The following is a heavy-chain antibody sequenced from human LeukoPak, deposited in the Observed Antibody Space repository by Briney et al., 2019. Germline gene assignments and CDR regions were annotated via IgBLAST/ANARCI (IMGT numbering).Heavy chain of an antibody. J-gene: IGHJ4*02. CDR2: IRQDGSEK. CDR3: AGDDYDILTGYYLG. D-gene: IGHD3-9*01. CDR1: GFTFSSYW. V-gene: IGHV3-7*01. Sequence: PGGSLRLSCAASGFTFSSYWMSWVRQAPGKGLEWVANIRQDGSEKYYVDSVKGRLTISRDNAKNSLYLQMNSLRAEDTAVYYCAGDDYDILTGYYLGWGQGTLVTVSS.